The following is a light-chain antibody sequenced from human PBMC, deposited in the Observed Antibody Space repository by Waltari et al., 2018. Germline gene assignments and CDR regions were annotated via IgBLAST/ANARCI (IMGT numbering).Light chain of an antibody. J-gene: IGLJ2*01. Sequence: QSALTQPASVSGSPGQSITISCTGSSSDVGGYHYVSWYQQHPGKAPKPLIHDVTQRPSGVSNRFSGSKSGNTASLIISGLQAEDEADYYCSSYTSSSTLIFGGGTKLTVL. CDR1: SSDVGGYHY. V-gene: IGLV2-14*03. CDR3: SSYTSSSTLI. CDR2: DVT.